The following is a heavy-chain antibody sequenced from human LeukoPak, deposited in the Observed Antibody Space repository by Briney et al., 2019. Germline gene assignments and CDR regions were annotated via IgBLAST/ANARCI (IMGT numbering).Heavy chain of an antibody. CDR3: ARVRNSGFRYVDS. CDR2: MNPNSGNA. Sequence: APVKVSCKASGYTFTSYDINWVRQATGQGLEWMGWMNPNSGNAGYAQKFQGRVTITRNTSISTAYMELSSLRSEDTAVYYCARVRNSGFRYVDSGGQGSLVTVSA. D-gene: IGHD5-12*01. CDR1: GYTFTSYD. V-gene: IGHV1-8*03. J-gene: IGHJ4*02.